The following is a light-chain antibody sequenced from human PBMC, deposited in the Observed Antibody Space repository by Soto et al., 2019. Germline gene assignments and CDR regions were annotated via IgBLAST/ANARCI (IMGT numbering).Light chain of an antibody. CDR3: QQYGNVPKT. CDR2: AAS. J-gene: IGKJ1*01. V-gene: IGKV1-33*01. CDR1: QDISNY. Sequence: DIQMTQSPSSLSASVGERVTITCQASQDISNYLNWYQQEPGKAPKLLIYAASNLGTGVPSRFSGSGSVTDFTFTISSLQPEDIATYYCQQYGNVPKTFGQGTKVDI.